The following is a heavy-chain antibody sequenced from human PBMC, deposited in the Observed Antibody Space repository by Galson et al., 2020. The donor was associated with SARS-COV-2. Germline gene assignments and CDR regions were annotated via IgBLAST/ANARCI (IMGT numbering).Heavy chain of an antibody. J-gene: IGHJ6*02. CDR1: GFTFSSYA. CDR2: ISYDGSNK. V-gene: IGHV3-30-3*01. Sequence: GGSLRLSCAASGFTFSSYAMHWVRQAPGKGLEWVAVISYDGSNKYYADSVQGRFTISRDNSKNTLYLQMNSLRAEDTAVYYCARSVAGTYYDGMDVWGQGTTVTVSS. CDR3: ARSVAGTYYDGMDV. D-gene: IGHD6-19*01.